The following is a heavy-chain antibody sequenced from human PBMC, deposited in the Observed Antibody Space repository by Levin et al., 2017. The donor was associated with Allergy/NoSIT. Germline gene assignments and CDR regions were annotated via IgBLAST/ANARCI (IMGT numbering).Heavy chain of an antibody. Sequence: HPGGSLRLSCAASGFTFSSYEMNWVRQAPGKGLEWVSYISSSGSTIHYADSVKGRFTISRDNAKNSLYLQMNSLRAEDTAVYYCARDSSNSPFDPWGQGTLVTVSS. CDR2: ISSSGSTI. CDR3: ARDSSNSPFDP. J-gene: IGHJ5*02. D-gene: IGHD4-11*01. V-gene: IGHV3-48*03. CDR1: GFTFSSYE.